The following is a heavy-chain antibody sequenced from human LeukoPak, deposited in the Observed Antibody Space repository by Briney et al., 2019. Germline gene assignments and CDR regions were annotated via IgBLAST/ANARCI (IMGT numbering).Heavy chain of an antibody. Sequence: ASVKVSCKTSGYSFTGYFMHWVRQAPGQGLEWMGWINPNSGDTKYTQRFQGRVTMTRDTSINTAYMELRRLTSDDTAVYYCARVPSMIRGVVNYGMDVWGQGTTVTVSS. V-gene: IGHV1-2*02. D-gene: IGHD3-10*01. CDR1: GYSFTGYF. J-gene: IGHJ6*02. CDR3: ARVPSMIRGVVNYGMDV. CDR2: INPNSGDT.